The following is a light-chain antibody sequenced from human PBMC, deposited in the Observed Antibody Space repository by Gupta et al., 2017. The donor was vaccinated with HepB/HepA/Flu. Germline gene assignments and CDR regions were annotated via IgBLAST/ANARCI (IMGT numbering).Light chain of an antibody. Sequence: EIVLTQSPATLSLSPGERATLSCGASQSVSRSYLAWYQQKPGLAPRLLIYDASSSATGIPDRFSGSGSGTDFTLTISRLEPEDFAVYYCHRDSNSPLTFGGGTKVEIK. V-gene: IGKV3D-20*01. CDR3: HRDSNSPLT. CDR1: QSVSRSY. CDR2: DAS. J-gene: IGKJ4*01.